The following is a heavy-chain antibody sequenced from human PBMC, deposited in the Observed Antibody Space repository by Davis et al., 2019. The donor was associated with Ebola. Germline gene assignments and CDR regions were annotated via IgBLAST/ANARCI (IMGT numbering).Heavy chain of an antibody. CDR3: AKIAVAADY. CDR1: GFTFSSFS. V-gene: IGHV3-23*01. Sequence: GESLKISCAASGFTFSSFSMNWVRQAPGKGLEWVSAISGSGGGTYYADSVKGRFTISRDNSKNTLYLQMNSLRAEDTAVYYCAKIAVAADYWGQGTLVTVSS. CDR2: ISGSGGGT. J-gene: IGHJ4*02. D-gene: IGHD6-19*01.